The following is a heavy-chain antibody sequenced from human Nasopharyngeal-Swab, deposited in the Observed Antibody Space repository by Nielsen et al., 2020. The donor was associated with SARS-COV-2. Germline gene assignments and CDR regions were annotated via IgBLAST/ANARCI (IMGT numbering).Heavy chain of an antibody. CDR2: INGDGTSA. CDR3: ARDQIYKLVDP. V-gene: IGHV3-74*01. J-gene: IGHJ5*02. Sequence: GESMKISCAASGFAFNTYWMHWVRQAPGKGLVWVSHINGDGTSATYTDSVKGRFSISRDNAKNMVYLHMSSLRDEETGVYFCARDQIYKLVDPWGQGTLVTVSS. D-gene: IGHD5-24*01. CDR1: GFAFNTYW.